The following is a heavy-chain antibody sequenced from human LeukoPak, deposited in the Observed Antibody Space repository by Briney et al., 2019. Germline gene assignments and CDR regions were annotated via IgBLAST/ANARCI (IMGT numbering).Heavy chain of an antibody. CDR2: IFGGVDT. D-gene: IGHD7-27*01. CDR1: VFSVTNNS. V-gene: IGHV3-66*01. J-gene: IGHJ3*02. Sequence: PGGSLRLSCEASVFSVTNNSMSWVRQAPRKGLEWVSHIFGGVDTYCAGSVRGRFTISRDSSKNTLYLQMNSLRAEDTAVYYCATSSRNWGPDGFDIWGQGIMVTVSS. CDR3: ATSSRNWGPDGFDI.